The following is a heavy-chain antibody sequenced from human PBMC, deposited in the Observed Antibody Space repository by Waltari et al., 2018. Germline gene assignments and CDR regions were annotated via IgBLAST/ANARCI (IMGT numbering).Heavy chain of an antibody. CDR3: ATQASISSPSF. V-gene: IGHV3-30*02. CDR2: IRFDGGQK. J-gene: IGHJ4*02. D-gene: IGHD3-16*02. CDR1: GVIFSRQD. Sequence: QVQLVESGGGVVLPGGALRLSCKASGVIFSRQDMNWVRQAPGMGLEWVSLIRFDGGQKVYADTVKGRFTVSRDKSRDTLYLHMESLRSGDTATYFCATQASISSPSFWGRGTLVTVSS.